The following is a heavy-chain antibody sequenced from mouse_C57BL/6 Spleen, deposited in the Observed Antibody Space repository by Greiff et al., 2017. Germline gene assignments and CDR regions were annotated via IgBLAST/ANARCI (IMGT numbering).Heavy chain of an antibody. V-gene: IGHV1-80*01. CDR1: GYAFSSYW. CDR3: ARRWDNLLYAMDY. CDR2: IYPGDGDT. D-gene: IGHD1-1*02. Sequence: VQLQQSGAELVKPGASVKISCKASGYAFSSYWMNWVKQRPGKGLEWIGQIYPGDGDTTYNGKFKGKATLTADKSSSTAYMQLSSLTSEDSAVYYCARRWDNLLYAMDYWGQGTSVTVSS. J-gene: IGHJ4*01.